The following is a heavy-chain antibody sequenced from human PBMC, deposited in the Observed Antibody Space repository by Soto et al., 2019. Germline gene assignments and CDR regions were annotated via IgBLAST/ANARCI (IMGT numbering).Heavy chain of an antibody. D-gene: IGHD5-18*01. CDR3: ARDFYGGYTYGPGDY. CDR1: GFMFSAYW. J-gene: IGHJ4*02. Sequence: LRLSCAASGFMFSAYWMSWVRQAPGKGLEWVANIHGDGGKIYYVDSVKGRFTISRDNAKRSLYLQMNSLRAEDTAVYYCARDFYGGYTYGPGDYWGQGALVTSPQ. V-gene: IGHV3-7*01. CDR2: IHGDGGKI.